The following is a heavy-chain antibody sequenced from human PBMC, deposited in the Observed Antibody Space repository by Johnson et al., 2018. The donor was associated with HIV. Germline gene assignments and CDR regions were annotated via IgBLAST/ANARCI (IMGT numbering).Heavy chain of an antibody. CDR2: INWNGDTT. CDR3: AKESRAVAGTAFDI. D-gene: IGHD6-19*01. CDR1: GFTFSNAW. V-gene: IGHV3-20*04. J-gene: IGHJ3*02. Sequence: MLLVESGGGLVTPGGSLRLSCAASGFTFSNAWMSWVRQAPGKGLEWVSGINWNGDTTGYDDSVKGRFTVSRDNGKNSLYLQMNSLRAEDTALYYCAKESRAVAGTAFDIWGQGTMVTVSS.